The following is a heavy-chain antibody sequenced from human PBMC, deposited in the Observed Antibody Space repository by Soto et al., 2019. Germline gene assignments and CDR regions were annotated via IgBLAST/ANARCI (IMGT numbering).Heavy chain of an antibody. CDR3: ASQKPYSSSWYNYYYMDV. D-gene: IGHD6-13*01. V-gene: IGHV4-39*01. CDR2: IYYSGST. CDR1: GGSISSSSYY. Sequence: SQTLSLTCTVSGGSISSSSYYWGWIRQPPGKGLEWIGSIYYSGSTYYNLSLKSRVTISVDTSKNQFSLKLSSVTAADTAVYYCASQKPYSSSWYNYYYMDVWGKGTTVTVSS. J-gene: IGHJ6*03.